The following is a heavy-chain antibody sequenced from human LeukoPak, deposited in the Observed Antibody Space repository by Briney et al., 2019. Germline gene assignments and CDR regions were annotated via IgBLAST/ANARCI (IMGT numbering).Heavy chain of an antibody. Sequence: HPGGCLRLSCASSGFTFSAYAMTWVRKAPAKGRECVSTIRLSDTNTYYADSVKGRFTISRDNSKNTLYLQMNSLRAEDTATYYCAKDQGSGYTNYGDYWGQGTLVTVSS. V-gene: IGHV3-23*01. CDR2: IRLSDTNT. J-gene: IGHJ4*02. D-gene: IGHD5-12*01. CDR1: GFTFSAYA. CDR3: AKDQGSGYTNYGDY.